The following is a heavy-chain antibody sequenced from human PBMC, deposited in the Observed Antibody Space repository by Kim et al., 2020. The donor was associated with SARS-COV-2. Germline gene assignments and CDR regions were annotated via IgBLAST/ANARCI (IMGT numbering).Heavy chain of an antibody. D-gene: IGHD2-15*01. Sequence: GGSLRLSCAASGFTFSSYAMHWVRQAPGKGLEWVAVISYDGSNKYYADSVKGRFTISRDNSKNTLYLQMNSLRAEDTAAYYCARDRGYCSGGSCYSVGYDFDYWGQGTLVTVSS. CDR3: ARDRGYCSGGSCYSVGYDFDY. CDR1: GFTFSSYA. V-gene: IGHV3-30-3*01. J-gene: IGHJ4*02. CDR2: ISYDGSNK.